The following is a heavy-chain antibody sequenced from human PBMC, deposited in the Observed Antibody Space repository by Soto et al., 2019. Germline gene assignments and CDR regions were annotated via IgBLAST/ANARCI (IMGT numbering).Heavy chain of an antibody. CDR2: MNPNSGNT. CDR1: GYTFTSYD. D-gene: IGHD1-7*01. V-gene: IGHV1-8*01. Sequence: QVQLVQSGAEVKKPGASVKVSCKASGYTFTSYDISWVRQATGQGLEWMGWMNPNSGNTVYAQKFQGRVTMTRNTSINPAYMEVRSLRSEETAVYFRARDKGVGGTGNWGQGTLVTVSS. J-gene: IGHJ4*02. CDR3: ARDKGVGGTGN.